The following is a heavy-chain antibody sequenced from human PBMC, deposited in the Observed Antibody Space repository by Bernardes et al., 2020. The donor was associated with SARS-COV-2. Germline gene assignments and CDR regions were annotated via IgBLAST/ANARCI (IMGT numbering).Heavy chain of an antibody. V-gene: IGHV3-48*02. CDR1: GFSLSSHS. CDR2: ISSSSNTL. J-gene: IGHJ6*02. CDR3: TSYYDLDV. Sequence: GGSLRLSCAASGFSLSSHSMNWVRQAPGKGLEWISDISSSSNTLHYADSVKGRFTISRDNAKNLLYLQMDSLRDEDTAVYYCTSYYDLDVWGQGTTVTVS.